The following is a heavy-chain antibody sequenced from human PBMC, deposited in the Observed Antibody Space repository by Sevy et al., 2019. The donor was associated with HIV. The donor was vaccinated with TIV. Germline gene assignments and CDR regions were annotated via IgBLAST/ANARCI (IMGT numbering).Heavy chain of an antibody. D-gene: IGHD6-25*01. J-gene: IGHJ4*02. Sequence: GGSLRLSCAASGFTFSSHVMNWVRQAPGKGLEWVSVISDGGPTTYYADSVRGRFTISRDDSKNTLYLQMNSLRAEDTAVYYCGRRRIGGSDGYVDSWGQGTLVNVSS. CDR1: GFTFSSHV. CDR3: GRRRIGGSDGYVDS. V-gene: IGHV3-23*01. CDR2: ISDGGPTT.